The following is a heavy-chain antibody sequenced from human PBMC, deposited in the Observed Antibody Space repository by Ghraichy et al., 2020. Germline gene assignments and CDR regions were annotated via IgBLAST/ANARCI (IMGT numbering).Heavy chain of an antibody. CDR2: ISSSSSYI. D-gene: IGHD6-13*01. CDR1: GFTFSSYS. V-gene: IGHV3-21*01. J-gene: IGHJ5*02. Sequence: LSLTCAASGFTFSSYSMNWVRQAPGKGLEWVSSISSSSSYIYYADSVKGRFTISRDNAKNSLYLQMNSLRAEDTAVYYCARGILAAAGISSGWWFDPWGQGTLVTVSS. CDR3: ARGILAAAGISSGWWFDP.